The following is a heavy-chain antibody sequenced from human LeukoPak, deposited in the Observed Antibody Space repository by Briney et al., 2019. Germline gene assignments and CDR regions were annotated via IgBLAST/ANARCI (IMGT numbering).Heavy chain of an antibody. V-gene: IGHV4-34*01. CDR1: GGSFSGYY. CDR3: ARGVVPGIAVH. CDR2: INHSGST. J-gene: IGHJ4*02. Sequence: SETLSLTCAVYGGSFSGYYWSWIRQPPGKGLEWIGEINHSGSTNYNPSLKSRVTISVDTSKNQFSLKLSSVTAADTAVYYCARGVVPGIAVHWGQGTQVTVSS. D-gene: IGHD6-19*01.